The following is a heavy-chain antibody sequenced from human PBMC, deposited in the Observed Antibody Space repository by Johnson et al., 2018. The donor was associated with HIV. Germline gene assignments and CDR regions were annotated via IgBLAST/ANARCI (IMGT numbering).Heavy chain of an antibody. CDR2: ISSSGDTI. D-gene: IGHD6-13*01. CDR1: GFNVSSNY. J-gene: IGHJ3*02. V-gene: IGHV3-11*01. CDR3: ARVITEGGTRWAFDI. Sequence: QVQLVESGGGLVQPGGSLRLSCVVSGFNVSSNYMSWVRQAPGKGLEWVSYISSSGDTISYADSVQGRFTISRDNSKNTLYLQMNSLRAEDTAVYYCARVITEGGTRWAFDIWGQGTIVTVSS.